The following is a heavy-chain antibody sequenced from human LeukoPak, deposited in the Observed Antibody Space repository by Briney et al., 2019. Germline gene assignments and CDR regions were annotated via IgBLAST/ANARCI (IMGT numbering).Heavy chain of an antibody. CDR2: IWYDGSNK. CDR3: ERESSEWELLGWDY. J-gene: IGHJ4*02. Sequence: RSGGSLRLSCAASGFTFSSYGMHWVRQAPGKGLEWVAVIWYDGSNKYYADSVKGRFTISRDNSKNTLYLQMNSLRAEDPAVYHCERESSEWELLGWDYWGQGTLVTVSS. D-gene: IGHD1-26*01. CDR1: GFTFSSYG. V-gene: IGHV3-33*08.